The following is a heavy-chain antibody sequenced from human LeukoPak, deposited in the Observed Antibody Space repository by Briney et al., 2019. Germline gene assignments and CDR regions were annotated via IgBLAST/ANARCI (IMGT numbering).Heavy chain of an antibody. V-gene: IGHV3-30*19. J-gene: IGHJ4*02. CDR3: ASEKQGRGY. CDR1: GFSFSSYG. CDR2: ISYDGSKK. Sequence: PGGSLRFSCAASGFSFSSYGMHWVRQAPGKGLEWVAVISYDGSKKYYADAVKGRFTISRDNSKNTLYLQMNSLRAEDTAVYYCASEKQGRGYWGQGTLVTVSS.